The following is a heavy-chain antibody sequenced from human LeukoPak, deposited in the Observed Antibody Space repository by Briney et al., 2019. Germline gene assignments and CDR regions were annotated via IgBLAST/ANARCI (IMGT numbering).Heavy chain of an antibody. J-gene: IGHJ5*02. CDR1: GGSFSGYY. V-gene: IGHV4-34*01. D-gene: IGHD3-3*01. CDR3: ARGGLEWLLSGPNRNWFDP. CDR2: INHSGST. Sequence: SETLSLTCAVYGGSFSGYYWSWIRQPPGKGLEWIGVINHSGSTNYNPSLKSRVTISVDTSKNQFSLKLSSVTAADTAVYYCARGGLEWLLSGPNRNWFDPWGQGTLVTVSS.